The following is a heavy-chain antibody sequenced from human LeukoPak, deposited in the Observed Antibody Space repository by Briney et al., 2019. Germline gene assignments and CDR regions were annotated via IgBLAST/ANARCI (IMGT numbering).Heavy chain of an antibody. V-gene: IGHV4-59*01. Sequence: SETLSLTCTVSGGSISDYYWNWTRQPPGKGLEWIGYIYYSGRTNYNPSLQSRVTISVDTSKNRFSLNLNSVTAADTAVYYCARGGAARLHFQNWGQGTLVTVSS. CDR1: GGSISDYY. D-gene: IGHD6-6*01. CDR3: ARGGAARLHFQN. J-gene: IGHJ1*01. CDR2: IYYSGRT.